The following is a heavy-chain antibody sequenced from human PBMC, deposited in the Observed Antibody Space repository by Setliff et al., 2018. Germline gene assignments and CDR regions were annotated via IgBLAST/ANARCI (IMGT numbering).Heavy chain of an antibody. D-gene: IGHD3-3*01. J-gene: IGHJ5*02. Sequence: ASVKVSCKASGYTFTSYGISWVRQAPGQGLEWMGWISAYNGNTNYAQKFQGRVTMTRNTSISTAYMELSSLRSEDTAVYYCARVRSPALLAITNNWFDPWGQGTLVTVSS. V-gene: IGHV1-18*01. CDR3: ARVRSPALLAITNNWFDP. CDR1: GYTFTSYG. CDR2: ISAYNGNT.